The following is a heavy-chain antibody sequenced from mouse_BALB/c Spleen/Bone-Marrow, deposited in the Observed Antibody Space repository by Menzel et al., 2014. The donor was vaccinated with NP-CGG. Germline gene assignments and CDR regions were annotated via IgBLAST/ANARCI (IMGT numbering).Heavy chain of an antibody. D-gene: IGHD1-1*01. CDR1: GFTFSSFG. Sequence: EVQVVESGGGLVQPGGSRKLSCAASGFTFSSFGMHWVRQAPEKGLEWVAYISSGNSTIYYADTVKGRFTISRDNPKNTLFLQMTSLRSEDTAMYYCARRGSNHWYFDVWGAGTTVTVSS. J-gene: IGHJ1*01. CDR2: ISSGNSTI. CDR3: ARRGSNHWYFDV. V-gene: IGHV5-17*02.